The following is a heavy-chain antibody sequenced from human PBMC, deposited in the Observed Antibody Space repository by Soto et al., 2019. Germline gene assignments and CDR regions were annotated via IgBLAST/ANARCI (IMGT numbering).Heavy chain of an antibody. J-gene: IGHJ3*02. CDR2: IIPIFGTA. CDR3: ARAGQLWPGRAFDI. V-gene: IGHV1-69*13. D-gene: IGHD5-18*01. Sequence: ASVKVSCKASGGTFSSYAISWVRQAPGQGLEWMGGIIPIFGTANYAQKFQGRVTITADESTSTAYMELSSLRSEDTAVYYCARAGQLWPGRAFDIWGQGTMVTVSS. CDR1: GGTFSSYA.